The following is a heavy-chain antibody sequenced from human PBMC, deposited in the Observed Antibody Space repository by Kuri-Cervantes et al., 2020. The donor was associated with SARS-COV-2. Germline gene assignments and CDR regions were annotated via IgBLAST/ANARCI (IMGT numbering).Heavy chain of an antibody. CDR1: GGSISSHY. V-gene: IGHV4-59*11. Sequence: GSLRLSYTVSGGSISSHYWSWIRQPPGKGLEWIGYVYSSGSTNYSPSLKSRVTMSVDTSKNQFSLKLTSVTAADTAVYYCTRAGYDNSGYYYSFDFWGQGTLVTVSS. CDR3: TRAGYDNSGYYYSFDF. D-gene: IGHD3-22*01. J-gene: IGHJ4*02. CDR2: VYSSGST.